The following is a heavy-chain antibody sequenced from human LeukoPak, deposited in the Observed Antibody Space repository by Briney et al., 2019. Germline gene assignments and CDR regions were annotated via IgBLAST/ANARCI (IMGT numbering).Heavy chain of an antibody. Sequence: SETLSPTCAVYGGSFSGYYWSWIRQPPGKGLEWIGYIYYSGSTNYNPSLKSRVTISVDTSKNQFSLKLSSVTAADTAVYYCARAIAIRFSDWFDPWGQGTLVTVSS. J-gene: IGHJ5*02. V-gene: IGHV4-59*01. CDR2: IYYSGST. CDR1: GGSFSGYY. D-gene: IGHD2-2*02. CDR3: ARAIAIRFSDWFDP.